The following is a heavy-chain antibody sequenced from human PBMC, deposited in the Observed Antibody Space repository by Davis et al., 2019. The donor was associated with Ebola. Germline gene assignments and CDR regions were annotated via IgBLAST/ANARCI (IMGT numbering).Heavy chain of an antibody. V-gene: IGHV5-51*01. Sequence: ESLKIPCQGPGYSFPSYWIGWVRQMPGNGLEWMGIISPGDSDTRYIPSFQGQVTMSADKSISTAYLQWSSLKASDTAMYYCARLGSSGSYYGLNYDYWGQGTLVTVSS. D-gene: IGHD3-10*01. CDR2: ISPGDSDT. CDR1: GYSFPSYW. CDR3: ARLGSSGSYYGLNYDY. J-gene: IGHJ4*02.